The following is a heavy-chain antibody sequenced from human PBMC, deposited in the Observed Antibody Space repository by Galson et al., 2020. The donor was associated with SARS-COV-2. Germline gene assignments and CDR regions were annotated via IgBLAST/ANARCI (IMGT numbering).Heavy chain of an antibody. CDR1: GYTLTELS. V-gene: IGHV1-24*01. CDR3: ATATPITMTGWFDP. Sequence: ASVTVSCKVSGYTLTELSMHWVRQAPGKGREWMGGFDPEDGEQIHEQKLQGRVTMTEDTSTDTAYMELSSLGSEDAAVYYCATATPITMTGWFDPWGQGTLVTVSS. D-gene: IGHD3-22*01. CDR2: FDPEDGEQ. J-gene: IGHJ5*02.